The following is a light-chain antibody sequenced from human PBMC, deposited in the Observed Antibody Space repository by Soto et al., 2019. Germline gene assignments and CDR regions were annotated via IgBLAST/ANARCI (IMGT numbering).Light chain of an antibody. CDR3: QQSYGNPWT. V-gene: IGKV1-39*01. CDR2: ITS. J-gene: IGKJ1*01. Sequence: DIQMTQSPSSLSASVGDRVTITCRASESVSRYLNWYQQKPGKAPKLLIYITSSLQSGVPSRFSGSGSGTDYTLTINSLLPEDFGSYFCQQSYGNPWTFGQGTKVEIK. CDR1: ESVSRY.